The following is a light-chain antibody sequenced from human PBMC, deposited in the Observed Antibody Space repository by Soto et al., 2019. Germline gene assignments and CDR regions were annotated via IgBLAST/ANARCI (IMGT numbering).Light chain of an antibody. CDR2: DVS. Sequence: QSVLTQPASVSGSPGQSITISCTGTSGDVGGYNYVSWYQSHPGEAPKLIIYDVSNRPSGVSDRFSGSKSGNTASLTISGLQAEDEADYYCSSYTSSISYVFGTGTKGTV. CDR1: SGDVGGYNY. V-gene: IGLV2-14*03. CDR3: SSYTSSISYV. J-gene: IGLJ1*01.